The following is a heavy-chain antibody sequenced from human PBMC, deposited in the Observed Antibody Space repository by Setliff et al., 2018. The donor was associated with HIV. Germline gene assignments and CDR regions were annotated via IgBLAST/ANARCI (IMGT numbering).Heavy chain of an antibody. J-gene: IGHJ5*02. CDR3: AVSPDGDCATTKCANWFDP. CDR1: GFTFSNSA. V-gene: IGHV3-73*01. Sequence: GGSLRLSCAASGFTFSNSAMHWVRQASGKGLEWVGRIRSKPNDYATAHAASVKGRFTISRDDSQNTAYLQMNSLRTEDTAVYFCAVSPDGDCATTKCANWFDPWGQGTQVTVSS. D-gene: IGHD4-17*01. CDR2: IRSKPNDYAT.